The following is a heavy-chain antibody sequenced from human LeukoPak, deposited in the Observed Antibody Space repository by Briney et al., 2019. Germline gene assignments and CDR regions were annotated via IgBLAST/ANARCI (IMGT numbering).Heavy chain of an antibody. V-gene: IGHV3-74*01. J-gene: IGHJ4*02. D-gene: IGHD3-22*01. CDR1: GITFGNNW. CDR2: INSDGGGA. CDR3: ARAEYYYDSSGYWDY. Sequence: GGSLRLSCAASGITFGNNWMHWVRQGPGKGLVWISRINSDGGGAIYADSVKGRFTVSRDNAKNTLYLQMNSLRAEDTAVYYCARAEYYYDSSGYWDYWGQGTLVTVSS.